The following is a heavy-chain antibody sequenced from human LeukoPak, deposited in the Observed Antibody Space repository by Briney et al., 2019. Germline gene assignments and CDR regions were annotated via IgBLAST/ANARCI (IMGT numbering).Heavy chain of an antibody. CDR2: IYYSGST. D-gene: IGHD3-22*01. V-gene: IGHV4-31*03. CDR1: GGSISSGGYY. J-gene: IGHJ4*02. Sequence: SETLSLTCTVSGGSISSGGYYWSWIRQHPGKGLEWIGYIYYSGSTYYNPSLKSRVTISVDTSKNQFSLKLSSVTAADTAVYYCARGRYYYDSSVVDYWGQGTLVTVSS. CDR3: ARGRYYYDSSVVDY.